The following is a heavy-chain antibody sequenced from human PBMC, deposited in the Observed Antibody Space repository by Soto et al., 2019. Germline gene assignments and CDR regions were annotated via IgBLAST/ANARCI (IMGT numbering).Heavy chain of an antibody. J-gene: IGHJ4*02. D-gene: IGHD3-10*01. Sequence: PGGSLRLSCAASGFPVSYNYMSWVRQSPGKGLEWVSVIYSGGNTYYADSVKGRFTISRDDSKNTVYLKMNSLRADDTAVYYCERQKTLGEFDYWGQRTLVTVXS. CDR2: IYSGGNT. CDR1: GFPVSYNY. V-gene: IGHV3-53*01. CDR3: ERQKTLGEFDY.